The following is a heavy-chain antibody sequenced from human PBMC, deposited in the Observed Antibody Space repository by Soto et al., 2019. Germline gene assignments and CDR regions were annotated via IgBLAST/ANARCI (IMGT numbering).Heavy chain of an antibody. V-gene: IGHV4-59*01. J-gene: IGHJ4*02. D-gene: IGHD2-8*01. Sequence: QVQLQESGPGLVKPSETLSLTCTVSGGSISSYYWSWIRQPPGKGLEWIGYIYYSGSTNYNLSLKRRVRIKIDTTKNKSTLEMSSVTAADTAVYYCARGHGVQLGIPGYWGQGNVVTGS. CDR2: IYYSGST. CDR1: GGSISSYY. CDR3: ARGHGVQLGIPGY.